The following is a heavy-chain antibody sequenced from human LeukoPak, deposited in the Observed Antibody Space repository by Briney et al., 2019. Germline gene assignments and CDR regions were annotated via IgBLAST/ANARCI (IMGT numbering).Heavy chain of an antibody. J-gene: IGHJ5*02. CDR1: GDSVSSNSAA. V-gene: IGHV6-1*01. CDR3: ARESLYCSGGSCYNYGDVGVGDRWFDP. CDR2: TYYRSKWYN. D-gene: IGHD2-15*01. Sequence: SQTLSLTRAISGDSVSSNSAAWNWIRQSPSRGLEWLGRTYYRSKWYNDYAVSVKSRITINPDTSKNQFSLQLNSVTPEDTAVYYCARESLYCSGGSCYNYGDVGVGDRWFDPWGQGTLVTVSS.